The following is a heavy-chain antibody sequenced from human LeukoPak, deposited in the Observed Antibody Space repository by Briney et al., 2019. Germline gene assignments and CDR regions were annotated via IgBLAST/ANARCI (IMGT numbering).Heavy chain of an antibody. D-gene: IGHD3-10*01. CDR3: ARDNPYGSGTHY. CDR1: GGSISSYY. V-gene: IGHV4-39*07. J-gene: IGHJ4*02. Sequence: SETLSLTCTVSGGSISSYYWGWIRQPPGKGLEWIGSIYFSGRTYYNMSLKSRVTISIDTSKNQFSLKVDSVTAADTAVYYCARDNPYGSGTHYWGQGTLVTVSS. CDR2: IYFSGRT.